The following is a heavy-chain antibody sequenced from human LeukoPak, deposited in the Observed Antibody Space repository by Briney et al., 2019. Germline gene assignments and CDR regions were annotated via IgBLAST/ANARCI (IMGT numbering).Heavy chain of an antibody. CDR2: INAGNGNT. Sequence: ASVKVSCKASGYTFTSYAMHWVRQAPGQRLEWMGWINAGNGNTKYSQKFQGRVTITRDTSASTAYMELSSLRSEDTAVYYCARAGPPSSVGATGVDWFDPWGQGTLVTVSS. CDR3: ARAGPPSSVGATGVDWFDP. V-gene: IGHV1-3*01. J-gene: IGHJ5*02. CDR1: GYTFTSYA. D-gene: IGHD1-26*01.